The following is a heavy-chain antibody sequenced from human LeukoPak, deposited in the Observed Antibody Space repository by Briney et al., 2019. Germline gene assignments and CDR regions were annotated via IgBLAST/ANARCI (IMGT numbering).Heavy chain of an antibody. CDR3: ARLGGWLQPFDY. J-gene: IGHJ4*02. V-gene: IGHV4-59*01. CDR1: GGSISLYY. CDR2: VYYTGDA. D-gene: IGHD5-24*01. Sequence: SETLSLTCTVSGGSISLYYWSWIRQPPGKGLEWIAYVYYTGDANYNPSLKSRVTISVDTSKNQFSLKLSSVTAADTAMYYCARLGGWLQPFDYWGQGTLVTVSS.